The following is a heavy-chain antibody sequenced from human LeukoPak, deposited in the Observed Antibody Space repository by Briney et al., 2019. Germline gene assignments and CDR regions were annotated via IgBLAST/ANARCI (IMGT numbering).Heavy chain of an antibody. D-gene: IGHD2-8*01. V-gene: IGHV1-18*01. CDR3: ARVGYCTNGVCYRGYYYYYYMDV. CDR2: ISAYNGNT. Sequence: GASVKVSCKASGYTFTSYGISWVRQAPGQGLEWMGWISAYNGNTNYAQKLQGRVTMTTDTSTSTAYMELRSLRSDDTAVYYCARVGYCTNGVCYRGYYYYYYMDVWGKGTTVTVSS. J-gene: IGHJ6*03. CDR1: GYTFTSYG.